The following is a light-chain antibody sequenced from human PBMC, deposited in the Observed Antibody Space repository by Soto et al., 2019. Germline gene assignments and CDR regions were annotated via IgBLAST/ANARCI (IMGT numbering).Light chain of an antibody. CDR3: QQYNKWPLT. CDR1: ESVSTN. CDR2: GAS. V-gene: IGKV3-15*01. J-gene: IGKJ5*01. Sequence: DIEMTQSPSSLSASVGERATLSCRASESVSTNLAWYQQKAGQAPRLLIYGASARATGIPDRFSGSASGTEFTLTISSLQSEDFTVYYCQQYNKWPLTFGQGTRLEIK.